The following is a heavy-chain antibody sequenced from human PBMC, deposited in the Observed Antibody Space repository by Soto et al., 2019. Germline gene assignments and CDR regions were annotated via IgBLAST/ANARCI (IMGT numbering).Heavy chain of an antibody. CDR3: AREMIPMIMGGMFAMDV. CDR2: ISFDGSNK. D-gene: IGHD3-22*01. J-gene: IGHJ6*02. Sequence: QVQLVESGGGVVQPERSQRLSCAASKFTFRTYVMHWVRQAPGKGLEWVALISFDGSNKYYADSVKGRFTISRDNSQITMYLQMYSLRPEDTAVYYCAREMIPMIMGGMFAMDVWGQGTTVTVSS. V-gene: IGHV3-30*04. CDR1: KFTFRTYV.